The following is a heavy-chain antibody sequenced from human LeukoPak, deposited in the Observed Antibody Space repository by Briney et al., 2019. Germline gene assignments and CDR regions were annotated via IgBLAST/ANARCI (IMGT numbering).Heavy chain of an antibody. V-gene: IGHV3-30*18. D-gene: IGHD3-22*01. Sequence: GGSLRLSCAASGFTFRSYGMHGVRQAPGKGLEWVAVISYDGSNKYYADSVKGRFTISRDNSKNTLYPQMNSLRAEDTAVYYCAKEGLYYYDSSGYTEGYFDYWGQGTLVTVSS. CDR3: AKEGLYYYDSSGYTEGYFDY. CDR2: ISYDGSNK. CDR1: GFTFRSYG. J-gene: IGHJ4*02.